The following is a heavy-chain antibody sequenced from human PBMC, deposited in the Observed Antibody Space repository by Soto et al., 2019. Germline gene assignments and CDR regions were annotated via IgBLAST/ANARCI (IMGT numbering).Heavy chain of an antibody. CDR1: GFTFDDYA. V-gene: IGHV3-9*01. D-gene: IGHD6-13*01. CDR2: ISWNSGSI. Sequence: PGGSLRLSCAASGFTFDDYAMHWVRQAPGKGLEWVSGISWNSGSIGYADSVKGRFTISRDNAKNSLYLQMNSLRAEDTALYYCAKDLGLDCIAGADYGMDVWGQGTTVTVSS. J-gene: IGHJ6*02. CDR3: AKDLGLDCIAGADYGMDV.